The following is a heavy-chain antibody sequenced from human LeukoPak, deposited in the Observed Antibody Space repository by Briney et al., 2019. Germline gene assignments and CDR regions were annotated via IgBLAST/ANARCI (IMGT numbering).Heavy chain of an antibody. CDR3: AKAASGSYRPDY. V-gene: IGHV3-23*01. J-gene: IGHJ4*02. CDR2: LSSGGTGA. D-gene: IGHD3-22*01. CDR1: GLTFSNYA. Sequence: GGSLRLSCAASGLTFSNYAMNWVRQAPGKGLEWVSSLSSGGTGAYYADSVKGRFTISRDNSKSTLYLQMNSLRVEDTAVYFCAKAASGSYRPDYWGQGTLVTVSS.